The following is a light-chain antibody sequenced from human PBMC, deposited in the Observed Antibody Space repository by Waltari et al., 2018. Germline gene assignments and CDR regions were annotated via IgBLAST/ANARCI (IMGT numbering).Light chain of an antibody. CDR3: ATWDDSQSGGV. CDR1: SSNIGRTH. J-gene: IGLJ1*01. V-gene: IGLV1-47*01. Sequence: QSVVTQPPSASGTPGQRVTIFCSGSSSNIGRTHVYWYRQFPGAAPNLLIYRDDQRPSGVADRFSGSKSGTSASLAIGGLRSEDEADYYCATWDDSQSGGVFGTGTKVTVV. CDR2: RDD.